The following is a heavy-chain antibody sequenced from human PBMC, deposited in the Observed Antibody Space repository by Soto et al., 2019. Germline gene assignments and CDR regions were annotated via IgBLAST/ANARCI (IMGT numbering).Heavy chain of an antibody. V-gene: IGHV3-11*06. CDR1: GFNFNDYH. CDR3: AREGALKPFSS. Sequence: PGGSLRLSCEVSGFNFNDYHMSWIRQAPGKGLEWVSHISGTSVYIHYADSVKGRFTISRDNAKNSVYLQMDSLRVEDTAVYYCAREGALKPFSSWGQGALVTVSS. J-gene: IGHJ5*02. CDR2: ISGTSVYI.